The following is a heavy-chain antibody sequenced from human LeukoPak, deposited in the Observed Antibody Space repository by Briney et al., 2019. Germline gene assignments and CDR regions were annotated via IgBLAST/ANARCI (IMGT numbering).Heavy chain of an antibody. V-gene: IGHV5-51*01. D-gene: IGHD1-26*01. J-gene: IGHJ6*03. CDR1: GYSFTSYW. CDR2: IYPGDSDT. Sequence: GESLKISCKGSGYSFTSYWIGWVRQMPGKGLEWMGIIYPGDSDTRYSPSFQGQVTISADKSISTAYLQWSSLKASDTAMYYCARGLGRSFYYYYMDVWGKGTTVTVPS. CDR3: ARGLGRSFYYYYMDV.